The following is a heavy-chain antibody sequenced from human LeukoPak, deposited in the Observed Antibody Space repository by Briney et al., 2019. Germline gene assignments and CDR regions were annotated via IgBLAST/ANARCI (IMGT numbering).Heavy chain of an antibody. Sequence: GGSLRLSCAASGFTFSRYWMNWVRQAPGKGLEWVANIKQDGSEKNYVDSVKGRFTISRDNAKNSLYLQMNSLRVEDTAVYYCARDRGVPQGLYFFDYWGQGTLVTVSS. J-gene: IGHJ4*02. D-gene: IGHD3-22*01. CDR2: IKQDGSEK. CDR3: ARDRGVPQGLYFFDY. V-gene: IGHV3-7*01. CDR1: GFTFSRYW.